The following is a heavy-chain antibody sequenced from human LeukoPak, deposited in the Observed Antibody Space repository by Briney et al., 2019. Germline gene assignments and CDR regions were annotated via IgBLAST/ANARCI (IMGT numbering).Heavy chain of an antibody. J-gene: IGHJ5*02. V-gene: IGHV4-30-4*08. CDR2: IYYSGST. CDR1: GGSISSCDYY. CDR3: ARGDYYDSSGYYYH. D-gene: IGHD3-22*01. Sequence: PSETLSLTCTVSGGSISSCDYYWSWIRQPPGKGLEWLGFIYYSGSTSYNPSLQSRVTISLDTSKNYISLKLTSVTTAETAMYYCARGDYYDSSGYYYHWGQGTLVTVSS.